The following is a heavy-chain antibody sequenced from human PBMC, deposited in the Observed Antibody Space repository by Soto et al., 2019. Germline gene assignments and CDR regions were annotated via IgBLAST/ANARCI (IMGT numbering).Heavy chain of an antibody. D-gene: IGHD3-3*01. J-gene: IGHJ4*02. CDR3: ARNPRAYFDVWSGYDFDY. CDR1: GGSISSYY. CDR2: IYDSGST. Sequence: SGTLSLTCTVSGGSISSYYWSWIRQPPGKGLEWIGYIYDSGSTNYNPSLKSRVTISVDQSKNQSSLKPSSVTAADPGVYYWARNPRAYFDVWSGYDFDYWGQGTLVTGSS. V-gene: IGHV4-59*01.